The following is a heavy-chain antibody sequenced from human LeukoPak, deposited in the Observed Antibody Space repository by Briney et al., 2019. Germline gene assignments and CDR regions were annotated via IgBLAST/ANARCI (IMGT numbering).Heavy chain of an antibody. CDR3: TRDGLGYCSGGSCGSAEYFQH. D-gene: IGHD2-15*01. V-gene: IGHV3-49*03. CDR1: GFTFGDYA. J-gene: IGHJ1*01. CDR2: IRSKAYGGTK. Sequence: GRSLRLSCTASGFTFGDYAMSWFRQAPGKGLEWVGFIRSKAYGGTKEYAASVKGRFTISRDDSKSIAYLQMNSLKTEDTAVYYCTRDGLGYCSGGSCGSAEYFQHWGQGTLVTVSS.